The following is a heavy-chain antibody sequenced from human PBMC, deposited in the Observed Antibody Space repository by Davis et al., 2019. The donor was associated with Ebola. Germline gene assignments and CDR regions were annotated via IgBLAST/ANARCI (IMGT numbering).Heavy chain of an antibody. Sequence: GESLKISCAASGFTFSSYWMIWVRQTPGKGLEWVANIKEDGSEKGYVDSVKGRFTISRDNSKNTLYLQMNSLIAEDTAIYYCARYYYDSRGFDYWGQGTLVTVSS. V-gene: IGHV3-7*01. CDR3: ARYYYDSRGFDY. CDR2: IKEDGSEK. CDR1: GFTFSSYW. D-gene: IGHD3-22*01. J-gene: IGHJ4*02.